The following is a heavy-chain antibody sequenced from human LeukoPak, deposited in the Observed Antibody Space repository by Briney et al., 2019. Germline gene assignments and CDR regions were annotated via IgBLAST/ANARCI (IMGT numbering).Heavy chain of an antibody. J-gene: IGHJ4*02. CDR2: ISTTGGTT. CDR1: GFTFSSYA. D-gene: IGHD3-3*01. V-gene: IGHV3-64*01. CDR3: ARDIIGGGFSPVDS. Sequence: GGSLRLSCAASGFTFSSYAMHWVRQAPGNGLEYVSAISTTGGTTDYTNSVKGRFTISRDNSQNTLYLQMGSLRAEDMAVYYCARDIIGGGFSPVDSWGQGTLVTVSS.